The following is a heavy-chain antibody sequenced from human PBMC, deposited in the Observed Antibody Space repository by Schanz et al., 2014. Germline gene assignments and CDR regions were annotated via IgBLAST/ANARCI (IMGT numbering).Heavy chain of an antibody. CDR2: ISDYNADT. J-gene: IGHJ4*02. V-gene: IGHV1-18*01. CDR3: ARFVSLYEDF. D-gene: IGHD3-10*01. Sequence: QVQLVQSGSELTRPGASVKVSCKASGYNFTTYTMNWVRQAPGQGLEWMGWISDYNADTKYAQKVQGRVTMTTDISTSTAYMDLSSLRSDDTAVYYCARFVSLYEDFWGQGTLVTVSS. CDR1: GYNFTTYT.